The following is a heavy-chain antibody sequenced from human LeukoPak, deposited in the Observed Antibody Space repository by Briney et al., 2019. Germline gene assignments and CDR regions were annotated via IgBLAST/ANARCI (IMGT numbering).Heavy chain of an antibody. V-gene: IGHV3-21*01. CDR3: AREAPYSGSPDAFDI. J-gene: IGHJ3*02. Sequence: GGSLRLSCAASGFTFSSYSMNWVRQAPGKGLEWVSSISSSSSYIYYADSVKGRFTISRDNAKNSLYLQMNSLGAEDTAVYYCAREAPYSGSPDAFDIWGQGTMVTVSS. D-gene: IGHD1-26*01. CDR1: GFTFSSYS. CDR2: ISSSSSYI.